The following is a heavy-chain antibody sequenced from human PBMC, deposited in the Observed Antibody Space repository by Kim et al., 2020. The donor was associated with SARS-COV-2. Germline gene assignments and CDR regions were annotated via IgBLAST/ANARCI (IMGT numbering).Heavy chain of an antibody. V-gene: IGHV3-33*01. J-gene: IGHJ4*02. D-gene: IGHD6-13*01. Sequence: GGSLRLSCAASGFTFSSYDMHWVRQAPGKGLEWVAVIWDDGSNKYYADSVKGRFTISRDNSKNTLYLQMNSLRAEDTAVYYCAREGSSSWGDRGFDYWGQGTLVTGSS. CDR1: GFTFSSYD. CDR2: IWDDGSNK. CDR3: AREGSSSWGDRGFDY.